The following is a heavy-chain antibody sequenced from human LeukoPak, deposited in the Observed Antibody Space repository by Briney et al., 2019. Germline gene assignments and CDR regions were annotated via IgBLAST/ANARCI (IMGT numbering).Heavy chain of an antibody. J-gene: IGHJ6*02. CDR2: INPNSGGT. Sequence: ASVKVSCKASGCTFTGYYMHWVRQAPGQGLEWMGWINPNSGGTNYAQNFQGWVTMTRDTSISTAYMELSRLRSDDTAVYYCARGPTYGDYTRYYGMDVWGQGTTVTVSS. CDR3: ARGPTYGDYTRYYGMDV. CDR1: GCTFTGYY. D-gene: IGHD4-17*01. V-gene: IGHV1-2*04.